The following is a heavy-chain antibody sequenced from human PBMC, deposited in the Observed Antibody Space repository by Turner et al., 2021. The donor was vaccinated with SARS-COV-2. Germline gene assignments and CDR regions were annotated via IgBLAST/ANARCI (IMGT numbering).Heavy chain of an antibody. D-gene: IGHD3-10*01. Sequence: QLQLQESGSGLVKLWETLSLTCTVSGGSISSRPYYWGWIRQAPGKGLEWIGSIYYSGSTYYNPSLKSRVTISVDTSKNQFSLKLSSVTAADTAVYYCARRSEGYYGSGSHWFDPWGQGTLVTVSS. V-gene: IGHV4-39*01. J-gene: IGHJ5*02. CDR3: ARRSEGYYGSGSHWFDP. CDR2: IYYSGST. CDR1: GGSISSRPYY.